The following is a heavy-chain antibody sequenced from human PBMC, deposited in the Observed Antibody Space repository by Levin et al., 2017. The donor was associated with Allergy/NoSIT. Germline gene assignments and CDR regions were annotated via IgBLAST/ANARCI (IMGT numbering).Heavy chain of an antibody. D-gene: IGHD2-15*01. CDR1: GFTFSSYA. V-gene: IGHV3-64D*06. CDR3: VISSVWGYCSGGSCYTDY. J-gene: IGHJ4*02. CDR2: ISSNGGST. Sequence: GGSLRLSCSASGFTFSSYAMHWVRQAPGKGLEYVSAISSNGGSTYYADSVKGRFTISRDNSKNTLYLQMSSLRAEDTAVYYCVISSVWGYCSGGSCYTDYWGQGTLVTVSS.